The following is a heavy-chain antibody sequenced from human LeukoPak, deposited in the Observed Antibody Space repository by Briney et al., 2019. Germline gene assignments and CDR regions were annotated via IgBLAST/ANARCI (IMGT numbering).Heavy chain of an antibody. Sequence: ASVKVSCKASGYTFTSYDFNWVRQATGQRPEWMGWMSPNSGDTGYAQKFQDRVTMTRNTSISTAYMELSSLRSDDTAVYYCVRGPPNWGFDFWGQGALVTVSS. CDR1: GYTFTSYD. CDR2: MSPNSGDT. CDR3: VRGPPNWGFDF. D-gene: IGHD7-27*01. J-gene: IGHJ4*02. V-gene: IGHV1-8*01.